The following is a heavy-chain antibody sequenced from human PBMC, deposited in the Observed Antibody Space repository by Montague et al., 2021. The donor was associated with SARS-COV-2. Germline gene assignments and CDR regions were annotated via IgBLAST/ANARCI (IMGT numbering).Heavy chain of an antibody. J-gene: IGHJ6*02. CDR2: IYYTGST. CDR1: GGSISSSSYY. D-gene: IGHD3-22*01. V-gene: IGHV4-39*07. Sequence: SETLFLTCTVSGGSISSSSYYWGWIRQPPGKGLEWIGSIYYTGSTYYNPSPKSRVTISVDTSKNQFSLKLSSVTAADTAVYYCARDTRIAMLVVVTRYGLDVWGQGTTVTVSS. CDR3: ARDTRIAMLVVVTRYGLDV.